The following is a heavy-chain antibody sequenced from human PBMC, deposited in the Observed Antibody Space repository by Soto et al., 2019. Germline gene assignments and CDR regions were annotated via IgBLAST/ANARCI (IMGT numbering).Heavy chain of an antibody. D-gene: IGHD6-13*01. J-gene: IGHJ4*02. CDR2: INHSGST. CDR3: ARSDSRSWYCY. V-gene: IGHV4-34*01. CDR1: GGSFSGYY. Sequence: QVQLQQWGAGLLKPSETLSLTCAVYGGSFSGYYWSWIRQPPGKGLEWIGEINHSGSTNYNPSLKSRVTISVDTSKNQYSLELSSVTGADTAVYYCARSDSRSWYCYWGQGTLVTVSS.